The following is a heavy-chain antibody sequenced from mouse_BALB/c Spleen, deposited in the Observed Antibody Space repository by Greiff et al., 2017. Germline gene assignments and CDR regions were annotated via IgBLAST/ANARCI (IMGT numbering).Heavy chain of an antibody. J-gene: IGHJ2*01. V-gene: IGHV1-80*01. CDR1: GYAFSSYW. CDR2: IYPGDGDT. Sequence: QVQLKESGAELVRPGSSVKISCKASGYAFSSYWMNWVKQRPGQGLEWIGQIYPGDGDTNYNGKFKGKATLTADKSSSTAYMQLSSLTSEDSAVYFCARRGRSYFDYWGQGTTLTVSS. CDR3: ARRGRSYFDY.